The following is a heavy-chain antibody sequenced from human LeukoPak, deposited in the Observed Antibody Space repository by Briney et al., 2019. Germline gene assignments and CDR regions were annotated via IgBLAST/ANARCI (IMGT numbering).Heavy chain of an antibody. CDR2: TYYRSKWYN. Sequence: SQTLSLTCAISGDSVSSDTSAWNWIRQAPSRGLEWLGRTYYRSKWYNDYAASVKSRITINPDTSKNQFSLQLNSVTPEDTAVYYCVRGGHFDYWGQGTLVTVSS. CDR3: VRGGHFDY. J-gene: IGHJ4*02. D-gene: IGHD6-25*01. CDR1: GDSVSSDTSA. V-gene: IGHV6-1*01.